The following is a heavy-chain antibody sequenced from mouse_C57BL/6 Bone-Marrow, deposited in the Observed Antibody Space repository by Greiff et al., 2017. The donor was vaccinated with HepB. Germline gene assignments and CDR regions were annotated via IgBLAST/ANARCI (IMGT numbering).Heavy chain of an antibody. Sequence: EVQLVESGGDLVKPGGSLKLSCAASGFTFSSYGMSWVRQTPDKRLEWVATISSGGSYTYYPDSVKGRFTISRDNAKNTLYLQMSSLKSEDTAMYYCARHGSSPHWYFDVRGTGTTVTVSS. V-gene: IGHV5-6*01. CDR3: ARHGSSPHWYFDV. J-gene: IGHJ1*03. D-gene: IGHD1-1*01. CDR2: ISSGGSYT. CDR1: GFTFSSYG.